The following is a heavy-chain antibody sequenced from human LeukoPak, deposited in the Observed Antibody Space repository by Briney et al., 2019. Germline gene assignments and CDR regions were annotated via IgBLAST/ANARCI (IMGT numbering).Heavy chain of an antibody. Sequence: SETLSLTCTVSGDSISSNTYYWGWIRQPPGKGLEWIGSVHYSGSTYYNPSLESRVTISVDTSKNQFSLKLSSVTAADTAVYYCARHTGGWSPFDYWGQGTLVTVSS. V-gene: IGHV4-39*01. CDR1: GDSISSNTYY. J-gene: IGHJ4*02. CDR2: VHYSGST. CDR3: ARHTGGWSPFDY. D-gene: IGHD6-19*01.